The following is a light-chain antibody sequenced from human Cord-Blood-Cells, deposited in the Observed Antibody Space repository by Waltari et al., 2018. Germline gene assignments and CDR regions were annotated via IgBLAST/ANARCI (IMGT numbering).Light chain of an antibody. V-gene: IGLV2-23*02. CDR2: GVS. CDR3: CSYAGSSTLV. J-gene: IGLJ2*01. CDR1: SSDVGSYNL. Sequence: QSALTQPASVSGYPGQSITISCTGTSSDVGSYNLVSWYQQHPGKAPKLMIYGVSKRPSGVSNRFSGSKSGNTASLTISGLQAEDEADYYCCSYAGSSTLVFGGGTKLTVL.